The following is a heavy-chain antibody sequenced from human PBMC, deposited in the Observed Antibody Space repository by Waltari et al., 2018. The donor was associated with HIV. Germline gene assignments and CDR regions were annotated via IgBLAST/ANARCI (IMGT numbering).Heavy chain of an antibody. J-gene: IGHJ4*02. V-gene: IGHV1-8*01. CDR2: TNPRSDGQ. CDR3: ARGFQGGWFTT. CDR1: QDIFNNYN. D-gene: IGHD6-19*01. Sequence: EDLVQSGAEVRKPGASVRVSCKTSQDIFNNYNIQWVRQAPGQALEWLGWTNPRSDGQRYSPYFEDRVTITRDPSINAVYMDFSSLTPNDTAVYYCARGFQGGWFTTWGQGTLVTVS.